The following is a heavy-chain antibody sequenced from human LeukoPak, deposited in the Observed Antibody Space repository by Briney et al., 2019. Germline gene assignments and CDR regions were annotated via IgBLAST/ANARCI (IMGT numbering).Heavy chain of an antibody. CDR1: GFTFSNYA. J-gene: IGHJ4*02. CDR3: TKGMAAPDD. V-gene: IGHV3-23*01. CDR2: ISGTGGST. Sequence: GGSLRLSCAASGFTFSNYAMSWVRQAPGKGLEWVSGISGTGGSTYYADSVKGRFTISRDNSKNTLHLQMNSLRAEDTAVYYCTKGMAAPDDWGQGTLVTVSS. D-gene: IGHD2-8*01.